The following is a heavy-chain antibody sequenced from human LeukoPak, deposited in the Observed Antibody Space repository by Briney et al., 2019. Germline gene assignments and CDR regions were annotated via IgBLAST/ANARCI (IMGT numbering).Heavy chain of an antibody. Sequence: PSQTLSLTCTVSGGSISSSSYSWGWIRQPPGKGLEWIGSIYYSGSTYYNPSLKSRVTISVDTSKNQFSLKLSSVTAADTAVYYCARRQWLYQYAFDIWGQGTMVTVSS. V-gene: IGHV4-39*01. CDR2: IYYSGST. CDR1: GGSISSSSYS. CDR3: ARRQWLYQYAFDI. D-gene: IGHD6-19*01. J-gene: IGHJ3*02.